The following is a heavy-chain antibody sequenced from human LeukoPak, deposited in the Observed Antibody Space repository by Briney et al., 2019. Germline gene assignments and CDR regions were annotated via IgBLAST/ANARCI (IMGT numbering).Heavy chain of an antibody. J-gene: IGHJ3*02. CDR2: IHPSTGNL. CDR1: GYSFSNYA. Sequence: ASVKVSCKASGYSFSNYALNWVRQAPGQGLEFMGWIHPSTGNLSYAQGFSGRFVFSLDTSVTTTYLQISNLMPEDTAKYYCAREILRFDIWGQGTMVTVSS. V-gene: IGHV7-4-1*02. CDR3: AREILRFDI.